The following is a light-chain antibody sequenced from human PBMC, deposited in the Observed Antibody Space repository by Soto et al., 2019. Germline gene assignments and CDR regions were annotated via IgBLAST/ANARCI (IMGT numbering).Light chain of an antibody. Sequence: EIVLTQSPGTLSLSPEERATLSCRASQTVGRNYLAWYQQKPGHTPRLLLYHASNRATGIPDRFSGSGSGTDFTLTISRLEPEDFAVYYCQQYAVSPLTFGGGAKVEIK. J-gene: IGKJ4*01. CDR1: QTVGRNY. CDR3: QQYAVSPLT. CDR2: HAS. V-gene: IGKV3-20*01.